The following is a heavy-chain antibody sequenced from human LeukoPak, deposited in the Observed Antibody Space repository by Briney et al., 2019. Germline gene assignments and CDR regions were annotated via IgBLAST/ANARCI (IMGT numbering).Heavy chain of an antibody. CDR3: AKGSSGYFFDH. J-gene: IGHJ4*02. D-gene: IGHD3-22*01. Sequence: PGGSLRLSCAASGFNLGSYGMSWVRQAPGKGLEWVSSISNDGGGTFSADSVRGRFTISRDNSKNTLFLQMDRLRAEDTALYFCAKGSSGYFFDHWGQGSLVTVSS. CDR2: ISNDGGGT. V-gene: IGHV3-23*01. CDR1: GFNLGSYG.